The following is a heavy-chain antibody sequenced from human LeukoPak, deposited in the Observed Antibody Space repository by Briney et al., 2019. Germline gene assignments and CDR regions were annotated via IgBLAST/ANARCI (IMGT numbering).Heavy chain of an antibody. V-gene: IGHV1-69*05. Sequence: ASVKVSCKASGGTFSSYAISWVRQAPGQGLEWMGGVIPIFGTANYAQKFQGRVTITTDESTSTAYMELSSLRSEDTAVYYCARDALPYVYCGGDCYGNWFDPWGQGTLVTVSS. CDR1: GGTFSSYA. CDR3: ARDALPYVYCGGDCYGNWFDP. J-gene: IGHJ5*02. CDR2: VIPIFGTA. D-gene: IGHD2-21*02.